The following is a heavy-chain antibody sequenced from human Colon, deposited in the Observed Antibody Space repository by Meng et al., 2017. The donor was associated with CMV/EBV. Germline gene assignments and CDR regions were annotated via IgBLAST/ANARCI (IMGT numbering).Heavy chain of an antibody. J-gene: IGHJ4*02. CDR2: IGAGFDT. D-gene: IGHD1-1*01. CDR1: GFIFSSYD. V-gene: IGHV3-13*01. Sequence: GGSLRLSCAASGFIFSSYDMHWVRQAAGNGLEWVSAIGAGFDTYYSDSVKGRFTISRENAKNSLYLQMNNLRVGDTAVYYCASEGQTSTHWLGPLHNWGQGTVVTVSS. CDR3: ASEGQTSTHWLGPLHN.